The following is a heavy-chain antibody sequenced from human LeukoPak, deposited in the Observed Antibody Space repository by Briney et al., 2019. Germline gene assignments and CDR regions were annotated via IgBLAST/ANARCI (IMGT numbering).Heavy chain of an antibody. D-gene: IGHD4-17*01. CDR2: ISSDGSNK. J-gene: IGHJ4*02. Sequence: GGSLRLSCAASGFTFSSYAMHWVRQAPGKGLEWVAVISSDGSNKYSADSVKGRFTISRDNSKNTLYLQMNSLRAEDTAVYYCAKDVAPYGAGIEVYWGQGTLVTVSS. CDR3: AKDVAPYGAGIEVY. CDR1: GFTFSSYA. V-gene: IGHV3-30-3*01.